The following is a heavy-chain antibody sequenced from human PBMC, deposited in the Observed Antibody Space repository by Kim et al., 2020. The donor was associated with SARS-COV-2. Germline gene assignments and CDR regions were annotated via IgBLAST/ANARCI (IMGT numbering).Heavy chain of an antibody. CDR1: GFTFSSYS. V-gene: IGHV3-21*01. CDR2: ISSSSSYI. CDR3: ARVVPAAIGGYYYYYGIDI. Sequence: GGSLRLSCAASGFTFSSYSMNWVRQAPGKGLEWVSSISSSSSYIYYADSVKGRFTISRDNAKNSLYLQMNSLRAEDTAVYYCARVVPAAIGGYYYYYGIDIWGQRTTVTVSS. J-gene: IGHJ6*02. D-gene: IGHD2-2*01.